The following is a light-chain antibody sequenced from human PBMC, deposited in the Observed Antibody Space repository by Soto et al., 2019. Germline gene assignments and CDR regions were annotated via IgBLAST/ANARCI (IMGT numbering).Light chain of an antibody. CDR1: QSVSSN. V-gene: IGKV3-11*01. CDR3: QKRGNWLIN. CDR2: GAS. Sequence: EIVMTQSPATLSVSPGEIATLSCRASQSVSSNLAWYQQKPGQAPRLLIYGASTRATGIPARFSGSGSGTDFTLTISSLEPEDFAVYYCQKRGNWLINFGQGTRLEIK. J-gene: IGKJ5*01.